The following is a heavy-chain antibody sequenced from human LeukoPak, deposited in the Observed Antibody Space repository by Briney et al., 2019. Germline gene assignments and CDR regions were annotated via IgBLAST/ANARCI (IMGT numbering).Heavy chain of an antibody. Sequence: PSETLSLTCTVSGGSISSSSYYWGWIRQPPGEGLEWIGSIYYSGSTYYNPSLKSRVTISVDTSKNQFSLKLSSVTAADTAVYYCARESYITMATVPFDYWGQGTLVTVSS. CDR3: ARESYITMATVPFDY. J-gene: IGHJ4*02. CDR1: GGSISSSSYY. D-gene: IGHD5-24*01. CDR2: IYYSGST. V-gene: IGHV4-39*02.